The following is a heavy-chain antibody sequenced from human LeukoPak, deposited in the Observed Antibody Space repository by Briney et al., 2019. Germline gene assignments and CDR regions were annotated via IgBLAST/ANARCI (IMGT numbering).Heavy chain of an antibody. V-gene: IGHV4-34*01. CDR3: AREGGATYYDILTGSSWFDP. CDR1: GGSFSGYY. J-gene: IGHJ5*02. Sequence: SETLSLTCAVYGGSFSGYYWSWIRQPPGKGLEWIGEINHSGSTNYNPSLKSRVTISVDTSKNQFSLKLSSVTAADTAVYYCAREGGATYYDILTGSSWFDPWGQGTLVTVSS. D-gene: IGHD3-9*01. CDR2: INHSGST.